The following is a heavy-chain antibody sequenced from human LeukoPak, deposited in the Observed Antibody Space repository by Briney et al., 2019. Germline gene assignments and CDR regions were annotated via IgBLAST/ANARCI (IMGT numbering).Heavy chain of an antibody. Sequence: GGSLRLSCAASGFTFSSYEMNWVRQAPGKGLEWVSFISISGSTIYYADSVKGRFTISRDNAKNSLYLQMNSLRAEDTAVYYYARTVAGLPLDAFDIWGQGTMVTVSS. CDR2: ISISGSTI. CDR1: GFTFSSYE. V-gene: IGHV3-48*03. J-gene: IGHJ3*02. CDR3: ARTVAGLPLDAFDI. D-gene: IGHD6-19*01.